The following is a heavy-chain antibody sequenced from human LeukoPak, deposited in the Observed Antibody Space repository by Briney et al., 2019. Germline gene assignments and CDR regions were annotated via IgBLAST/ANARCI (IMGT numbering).Heavy chain of an antibody. V-gene: IGHV4-34*01. CDR3: ARGPGHSFKY. J-gene: IGHJ4*02. CDR1: GFTFSNYA. D-gene: IGHD1-1*01. CDR2: ISHTGNT. Sequence: GSLRLSCAASGFTFSNYAMSWVRQAPGKGLEWLGEISHTGNTHYNPSLKSRVTVSVDISADMSTTRVSLNLKSVTAADTAIYYCARGPGHSFKYWGQGTRVTVSS.